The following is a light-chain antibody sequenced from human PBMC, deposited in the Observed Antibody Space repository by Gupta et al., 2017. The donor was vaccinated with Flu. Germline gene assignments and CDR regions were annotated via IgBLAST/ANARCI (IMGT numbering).Light chain of an antibody. Sequence: QSALPQPPSASGSLGPSVTISCTGPNSDVGTYNYVSWYQQHPGKAPKLMIYEVNKRPSGVPDRFSGSKSGNTASLTVSGLQAEDGADYYCSAYAGSNNFEVFGGGTKLTVV. J-gene: IGLJ3*02. CDR2: EVN. CDR3: SAYAGSNNFEV. V-gene: IGLV2-8*01. CDR1: NSDVGTYNY.